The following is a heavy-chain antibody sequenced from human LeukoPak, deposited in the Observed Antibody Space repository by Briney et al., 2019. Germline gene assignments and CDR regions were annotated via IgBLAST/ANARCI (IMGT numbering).Heavy chain of an antibody. D-gene: IGHD1-26*01. CDR2: ISGGGVNT. J-gene: IGHJ4*02. Sequence: PGGSLRLSCAASGFSFSNYAMYWVRQSPGKGLEWVSGISGGGVNTYYADSVKGRFAISRDNCKNTPYLQMNSLRAEDTAVYYCAKDKVPDGKWDIDYWGQGTLVTVSS. V-gene: IGHV3-23*01. CDR1: GFSFSNYA. CDR3: AKDKVPDGKWDIDY.